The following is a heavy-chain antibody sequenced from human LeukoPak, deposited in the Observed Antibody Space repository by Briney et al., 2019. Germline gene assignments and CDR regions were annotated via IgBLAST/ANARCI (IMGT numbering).Heavy chain of an antibody. CDR3: ARAPGGYGSGSRGAFDI. D-gene: IGHD3-10*01. J-gene: IGHJ3*02. CDR2: INHSGST. V-gene: IGHV4-34*01. CDR1: GGSFSGYY. Sequence: TLSLTCAVYGGSFSGYYWSWIRQPPGKGLEWIGEINHSGSTNYNPSLKSRVTISVDTSKNQFSLKLSSVTAADTAVYYCARAPGGYGSGSRGAFDIWGQGTMVTVSS.